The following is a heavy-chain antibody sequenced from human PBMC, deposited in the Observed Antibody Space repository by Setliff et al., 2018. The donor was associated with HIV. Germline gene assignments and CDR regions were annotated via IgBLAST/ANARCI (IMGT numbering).Heavy chain of an antibody. Sequence: SETLSLTCTVSGGSISSSSYYWGWIRQPPGKGLEWIGSIYSSGSTYYNPSLKSRVTISVDTSKNQFSLKLSSVTAADTAVYYCAREPNGGFDYWGQGTLVTVSS. D-gene: IGHD7-27*01. J-gene: IGHJ4*02. V-gene: IGHV4-39*02. CDR1: GGSISSSSYY. CDR2: IYSSGST. CDR3: AREPNGGFDY.